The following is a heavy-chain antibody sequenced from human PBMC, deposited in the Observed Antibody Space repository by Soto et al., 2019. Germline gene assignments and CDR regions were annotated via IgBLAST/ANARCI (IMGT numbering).Heavy chain of an antibody. CDR2: ISAYNGDT. CDR1: GYTFTSYG. J-gene: IGHJ6*02. Sequence: ASVKVSCKASGYTFTSYGIGWVRQAPGQGLERMGWISAYNGDTYYAQNLQGRVTMTTVTSTTTAYMELRRLRSDDTAVYYCARAGDPSYYRLDVWGQGTTVTVS. V-gene: IGHV1-18*01. CDR3: ARAGDPSYYRLDV. D-gene: IGHD7-27*01.